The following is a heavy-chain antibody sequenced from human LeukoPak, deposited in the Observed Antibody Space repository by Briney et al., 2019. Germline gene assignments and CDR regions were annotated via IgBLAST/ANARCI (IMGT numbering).Heavy chain of an antibody. D-gene: IGHD1-26*01. CDR1: GGSISSGGYY. J-gene: IGHJ6*03. CDR3: ATSEVGYMDV. CDR2: IYHSGST. Sequence: PSQTLSLTCTVSGGSISSGGYYWSWIRQPPGKGLEWIGYIYHSGSTYYNPSLKSRVTISVDRSKNQFSLKLSSVTAADTAVYYCATSEVGYMDVWGKGTTVTVSS. V-gene: IGHV4-30-2*01.